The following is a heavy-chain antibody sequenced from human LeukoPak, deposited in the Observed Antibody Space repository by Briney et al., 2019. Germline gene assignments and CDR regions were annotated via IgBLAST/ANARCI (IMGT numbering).Heavy chain of an antibody. V-gene: IGHV4-59*08. D-gene: IGHD1-26*01. Sequence: SETLSLTCTVSGASITDYYWSWIRQTPEMGLEYIGYIHISGKTYNSPSLKGRVTVSLDTSQNQFSLKLTSVTAADTAVYFCARHLGEGTYPMDRWGQGILVTVSS. CDR1: GASITDYY. CDR2: IHISGKT. J-gene: IGHJ5*02. CDR3: ARHLGEGTYPMDR.